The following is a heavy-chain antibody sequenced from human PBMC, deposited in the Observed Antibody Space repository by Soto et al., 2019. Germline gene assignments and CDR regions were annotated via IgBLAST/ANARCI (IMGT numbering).Heavy chain of an antibody. V-gene: IGHV2-5*01. CDR1: GFSLKNSGGG. CDR2: IYWNDDK. CDR3: AHRRGIAAIATFDY. J-gene: IGHJ4*02. Sequence: QITLEESGPSLVKPTQTLTLTCTFSGFSLKNSGGGVAWIRQPPGKALEWLALIYWNDDKRYSPTLKTRININKDTSKNQVVLTMTNMDTVDTGTYYCAHRRGIAAIATFDYWGQGMLVTVSS. D-gene: IGHD6-13*01.